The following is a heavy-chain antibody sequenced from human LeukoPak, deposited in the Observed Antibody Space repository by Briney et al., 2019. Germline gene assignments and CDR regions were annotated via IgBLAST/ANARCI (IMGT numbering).Heavy chain of an antibody. D-gene: IGHD3-10*01. V-gene: IGHV3-23*01. CDR3: AKGGISAPIDY. CDR2: MSDSGGST. J-gene: IGHJ4*02. CDR1: GFTFSSYA. Sequence: GGSLRLSCAASGFTFSSYAMTWVRQAPGKGLEWVSVMSDSGGSTYYADSVKGRFSIFRDNSKNRLSPQMNSLRSEDTAVYYCAKGGISAPIDYWGQGTLVTVSS.